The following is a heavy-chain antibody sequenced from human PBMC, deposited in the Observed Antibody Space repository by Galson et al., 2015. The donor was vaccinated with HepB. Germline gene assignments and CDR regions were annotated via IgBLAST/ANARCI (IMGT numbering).Heavy chain of an antibody. CDR3: TRDRSLHYDFWSGYYTSYFDY. D-gene: IGHD3-3*01. J-gene: IGHJ4*02. CDR2: IRSKAYGGTT. V-gene: IGHV3-49*03. CDR1: GFTFGDYA. Sequence: SLRLSCAASGFTFGDYAMSWFRQAPGKGLEWVGFIRSKAYGGTTEYAASVKGRFTISRDDSKSIAYLQMNSLKTEDTAVYYCTRDRSLHYDFWSGYYTSYFDYWGQGTLVTVSS.